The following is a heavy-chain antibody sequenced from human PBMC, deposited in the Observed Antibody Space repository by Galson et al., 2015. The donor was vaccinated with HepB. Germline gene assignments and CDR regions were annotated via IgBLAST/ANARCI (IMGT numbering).Heavy chain of an antibody. D-gene: IGHD5-12*01. CDR3: ARTAYSGYDYGAYYYYYYMDV. J-gene: IGHJ6*03. Sequence: CKASGGTFSSYAISWVRQAPGQGLEWMGGIIPIFGTANYAQKFQGRVTITADESTSTAYMELSSLRSEDTAVYYCARTAYSGYDYGAYYYYYYMDVWGKGTTVTVSS. V-gene: IGHV1-69*01. CDR1: GGTFSSYA. CDR2: IIPIFGTA.